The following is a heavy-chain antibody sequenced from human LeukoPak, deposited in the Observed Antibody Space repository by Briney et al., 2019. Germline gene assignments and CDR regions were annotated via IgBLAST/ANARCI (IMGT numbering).Heavy chain of an antibody. CDR3: ARVADVGFTDAFDV. J-gene: IGHJ3*01. D-gene: IGHD1-26*01. CDR1: GYTFTGYY. Sequence: GASVKVSCKASGYTFTGYYMHWVRQAPGQGLEWMGWINPNSGGTNYAQKFQGRVTMTRDTSISTANMDLSRLRSDDTAVYYCARVADVGFTDAFDVWGQGTVVTVSS. CDR2: INPNSGGT. V-gene: IGHV1-2*02.